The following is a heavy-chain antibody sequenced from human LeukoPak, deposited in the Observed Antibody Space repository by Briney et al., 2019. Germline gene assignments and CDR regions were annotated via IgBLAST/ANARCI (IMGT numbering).Heavy chain of an antibody. CDR2: IGTYGGDT. CDR3: ARDLWNFYDDSGYNRDFDS. J-gene: IGHJ5*01. D-gene: IGHD3-22*01. V-gene: IGHV1-18*01. CDR1: TSR. Sequence: ASVKVSCKATSRISCVRQAPGQGLAWMGWIGTYGGDTYYAQKFQGIITVTTDTSTSTVYMELRNLRSDDTAVYYCARDLWNFYDDSGYNRDFDSWGQGTLVTVSS.